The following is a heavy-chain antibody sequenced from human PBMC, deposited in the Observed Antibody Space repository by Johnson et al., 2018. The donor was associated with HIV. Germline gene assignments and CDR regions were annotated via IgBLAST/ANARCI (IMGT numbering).Heavy chain of an antibody. CDR1: GFIFSNYA. D-gene: IGHD2-8*02. CDR3: ARSMMLYWRDAFDI. V-gene: IGHV3-30*04. J-gene: IGHJ3*02. Sequence: QVQLVESGGGVVQPGRSLRLSCEASGFIFSNYAMQWVRQAPGKGLKWVAVMSYDGSNKYYADSEKGRFTISRDNSKNTLYLQMNSLRAEDTAVYYCARSMMLYWRDAFDIWGQGTMVTVSS. CDR2: MSYDGSNK.